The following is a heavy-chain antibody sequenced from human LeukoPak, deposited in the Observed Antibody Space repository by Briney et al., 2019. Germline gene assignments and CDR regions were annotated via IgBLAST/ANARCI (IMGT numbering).Heavy chain of an antibody. Sequence: GGSLRLSCAASGFTFNTYTMNWVRQAPGKGLEWVSSITASSTAIYSADSVKGRFTISRDNAKNSLYLQMNSLRAEDTAVYYCARGEYSSSWFHWGQGTLVTVSS. D-gene: IGHD6-13*01. J-gene: IGHJ4*02. CDR3: ARGEYSSSWFH. CDR2: ITASSTAI. V-gene: IGHV3-21*04. CDR1: GFTFNTYT.